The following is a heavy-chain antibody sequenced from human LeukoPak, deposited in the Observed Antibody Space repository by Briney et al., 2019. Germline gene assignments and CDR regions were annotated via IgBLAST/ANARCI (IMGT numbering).Heavy chain of an antibody. CDR3: ARLVAGRDQTYYFDY. D-gene: IGHD6-19*01. CDR2: IIPIFGTA. V-gene: IGHV1-69*13. J-gene: IGHJ4*02. CDR1: GRTFSSYA. Sequence: SGKLSCKASGRTFSSYAISWVRQAPGQGLEWLGGIIPIFGTANYAQKFQGRVTITADESTSTAYMELSSLRSEDTAVYYCARLVAGRDQTYYFDYWGQGTLVTVSS.